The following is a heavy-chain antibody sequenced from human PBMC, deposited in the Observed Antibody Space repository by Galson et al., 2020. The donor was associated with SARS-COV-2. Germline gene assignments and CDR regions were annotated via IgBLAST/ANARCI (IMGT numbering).Heavy chain of an antibody. CDR1: GFTFSSYA. D-gene: IGHD5-18*01. CDR3: AREEDTAMVRFVEMMGGYYYYGMDV. V-gene: IGHV3-30*04. J-gene: IGHJ6*02. Sequence: GESLKISCAASGFTFSSYAMHWVRQAPGKGLEWVAVISYDGSNKYFADSVKGRFTISRDNSKNTLYLQMNSLRAEDTAVYYCAREEDTAMVRFVEMMGGYYYYGMDVWGQGTTVTVS. CDR2: ISYDGSNK.